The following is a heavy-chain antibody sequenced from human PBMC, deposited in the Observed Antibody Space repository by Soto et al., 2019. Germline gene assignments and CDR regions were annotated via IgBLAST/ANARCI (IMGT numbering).Heavy chain of an antibody. Sequence: QLQLQESGPGLVKPSETLSLTCTVSGGSISTSSYYWGWIRQPPGKGLEWIGSIYYSGSIYYNPSLKRRVTIAVDTSKNQFSLKLSSVTAADTAGYYCATRPRDIVVVVAATGAFDIWGQGTMVTVSS. V-gene: IGHV4-39*01. D-gene: IGHD2-15*01. J-gene: IGHJ3*02. CDR1: GGSISTSSYY. CDR2: IYYSGSI. CDR3: ATRPRDIVVVVAATGAFDI.